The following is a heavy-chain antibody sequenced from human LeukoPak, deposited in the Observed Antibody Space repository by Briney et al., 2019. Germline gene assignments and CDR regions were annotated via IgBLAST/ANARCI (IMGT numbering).Heavy chain of an antibody. CDR3: AKVIGVAGGDFDY. Sequence: QSGGSLRLSCAASGFTFSSYWMHWVRQAPGKGLVWVSRINSDGSTTSHADSVKGRFTISRDNAKNMLYLQMNSLRAEDTAVYYCAKVIGVAGGDFDYWGQGTLVTVSS. J-gene: IGHJ4*02. D-gene: IGHD6-19*01. CDR2: INSDGSTT. CDR1: GFTFSSYW. V-gene: IGHV3-74*01.